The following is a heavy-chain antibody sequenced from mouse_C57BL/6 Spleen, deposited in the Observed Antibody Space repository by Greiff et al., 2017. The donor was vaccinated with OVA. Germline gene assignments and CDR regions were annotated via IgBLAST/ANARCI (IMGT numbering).Heavy chain of an antibody. CDR3: ARFYGRGDRYLDD. CDR2: IYPGDGGT. CDR1: GYAFSSYW. V-gene: IGHV1-80*01. Sequence: VQLQQSGAGLVQPGASVKLSCKASGYAFSSYWMNWVQQTPGKGLEWIGQIYPGDGGTNYTGTVKGQATLTTDNSSSTAYMQLSSLSSEDSAVYCCARFYGRGDRYLDDWGKGTSVTVSS. D-gene: IGHD1-1*01. J-gene: IGHJ1*03.